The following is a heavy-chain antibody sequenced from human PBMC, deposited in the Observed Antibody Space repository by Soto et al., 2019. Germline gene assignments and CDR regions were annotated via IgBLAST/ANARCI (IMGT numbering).Heavy chain of an antibody. CDR2: IWYDGTQK. J-gene: IGHJ4*02. Sequence: GGSLRRSCESSGFTFNTYSMGWVRQPPGKGLEWLAAIWYDGTQKYYADSVKGRFIISRDNSKKTLYLEMNSLRAEDTAVYYCARAGGTTVTGLWHFDSWGQGTLVTVSS. CDR3: ARAGGTTVTGLWHFDS. CDR1: GFTFNTYS. D-gene: IGHD4-17*01. V-gene: IGHV3-33*01.